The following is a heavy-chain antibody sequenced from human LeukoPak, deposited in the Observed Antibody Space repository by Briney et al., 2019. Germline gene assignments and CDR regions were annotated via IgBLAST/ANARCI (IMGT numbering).Heavy chain of an antibody. CDR1: GFTFDDFG. D-gene: IGHD2-15*01. V-gene: IGHV3-66*04. J-gene: IGHJ4*02. CDR2: IYSGGST. CDR3: ARLGYCSGGSCYPGSDY. Sequence: GRSLRLSCAASGFTFDDFGMHWVRQGPGKGLEWVSVIYSGGSTYYADSVKGRFTISRDNSKNTLYLQMNSLRAEDTAVYYCARLGYCSGGSCYPGSDYWGQGTLVTVSS.